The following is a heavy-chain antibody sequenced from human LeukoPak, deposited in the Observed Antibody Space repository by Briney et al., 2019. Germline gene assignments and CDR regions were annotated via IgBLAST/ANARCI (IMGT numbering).Heavy chain of an antibody. CDR3: ARDSGSSFDN. CDR1: GGSINNYY. V-gene: IGHV4-59*01. CDR2: IYYSGST. Sequence: SETLSLTCTVSGGSINNYYWSWIRQPPGKGLEWIGYIYYSGSTNYNPSLKSRVTISLDTSKNQFSLKLSSVTAADTAVYYCARDSGSSFDNWGQGTLVTVSS. D-gene: IGHD6-13*01. J-gene: IGHJ4*02.